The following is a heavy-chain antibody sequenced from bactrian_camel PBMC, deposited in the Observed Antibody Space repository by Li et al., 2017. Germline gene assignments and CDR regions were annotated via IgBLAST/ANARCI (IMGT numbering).Heavy chain of an antibody. Sequence: HVQLVESGGDSVQPGGSLRLSCAFSVDRHKTNCVAWFRQAPGKEREGVAVISTDIGRTTYDESVKGRFIISQDNAKNTLQMNSLKIEDTAVYYCLVVFVWVGSNYEYNYWGQGTQVTVS. D-gene: IGHD5*01. CDR3: LVVFVWVGSNYEYNY. CDR2: ISTDIGRT. J-gene: IGHJ4*01. CDR1: VDRHKTNC. V-gene: IGHV3S53*01.